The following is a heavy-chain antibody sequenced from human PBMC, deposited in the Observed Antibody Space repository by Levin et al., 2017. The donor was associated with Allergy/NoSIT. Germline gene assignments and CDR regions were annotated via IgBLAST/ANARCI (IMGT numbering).Heavy chain of an antibody. CDR2: IYPGDSDT. CDR1: GYTFASYW. V-gene: IGHV5-51*01. D-gene: IGHD3-16*02. J-gene: IGHJ3*02. Sequence: GESLKISCKGSGYTFASYWIAWVRQMPGKGLEWMGTIYPGDSDTRYSPSFQGQVTISADKSISTADLQWSSLKASDTAIYYCAGRSPLSADAFDIWGQGAMVTVSS. CDR3: AGRSPLSADAFDI.